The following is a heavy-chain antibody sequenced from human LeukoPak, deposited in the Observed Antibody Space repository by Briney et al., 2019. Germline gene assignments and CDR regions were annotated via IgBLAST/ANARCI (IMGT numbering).Heavy chain of an antibody. D-gene: IGHD4/OR15-4a*01. Sequence: GGSLRLSCTVSGFTVSTNSMSWVRQAPGKGLEWVSFIYSDNTHYSDSVKGRFTISRDNSKHTLYLQMNSLRAEDTAVYYCARRAGAYSHPYDYWGQGTLVTVSS. CDR1: GFTVSTNS. V-gene: IGHV3-53*01. CDR2: IYSDNT. J-gene: IGHJ4*02. CDR3: ARRAGAYSHPYDY.